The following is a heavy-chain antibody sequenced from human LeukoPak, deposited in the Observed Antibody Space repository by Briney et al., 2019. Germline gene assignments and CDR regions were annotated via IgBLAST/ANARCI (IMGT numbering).Heavy chain of an antibody. V-gene: IGHV4-59*08. D-gene: IGHD6-13*01. J-gene: IGHJ5*02. CDR1: GASIRNYY. CDR3: ARRCSSSWYVGFFDP. CDR2: IYYSGST. Sequence: SETLSLTCTVSGASIRNYYWSWIRQPPGKGLEWIGYIYYSGSTNYNLSLESRVAMSVDTSKNQFSLRLSSATAADTAIYYCARRCSSSWYVGFFDPWGQGTLVTVSS.